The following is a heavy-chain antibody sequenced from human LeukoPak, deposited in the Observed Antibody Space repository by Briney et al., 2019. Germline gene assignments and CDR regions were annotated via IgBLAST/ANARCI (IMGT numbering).Heavy chain of an antibody. CDR1: GGSISSGGYY. J-gene: IGHJ4*02. CDR2: IYYSGST. Sequence: SETLSLTCTVSGGSISSGGYYWSWIRQHPGKGLEWIGYIYYSGSTYYNPSLKSRVTISVDTSKNQFSLKLSSVTAADTAVYYCAREKVGTVANFDSWGQGTLVIVSS. D-gene: IGHD6-19*01. V-gene: IGHV4-31*03. CDR3: AREKVGTVANFDS.